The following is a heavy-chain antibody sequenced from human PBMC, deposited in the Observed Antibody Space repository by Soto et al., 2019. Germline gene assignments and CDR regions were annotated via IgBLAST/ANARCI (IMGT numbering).Heavy chain of an antibody. V-gene: IGHV1-18*01. D-gene: IGHD1-26*01. CDR2: ITVNSGNT. CDR1: GYAFTNYG. CDR3: ARGLGGGYYYLDY. Sequence: QGQLEQSGAEVKRPGASVKVSCKASGYAFTNYGISWVRQAPGQGLEWMGWITVNSGNTKYAQKIQGRVTMSTDTSTSTAYMGLRSLRYDDTAVYFCARGLGGGYYYLDYWGQGTLVTVSS. J-gene: IGHJ4*02.